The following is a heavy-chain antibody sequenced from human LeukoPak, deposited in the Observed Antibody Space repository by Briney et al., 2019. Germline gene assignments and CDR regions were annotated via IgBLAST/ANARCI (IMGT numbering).Heavy chain of an antibody. Sequence: GGSLRLSCAASGFSFSSYWMAWVRQAPGKGLEWVSSISSSSSYIYYADSVKGRFTISRDNAKNSLYLQMNSLRAEDTAVYYCARDREVFEAAAGRYYFDYWGQGTLVTVSS. CDR3: ARDREVFEAAAGRYYFDY. V-gene: IGHV3-21*01. D-gene: IGHD6-13*01. CDR1: GFSFSSYW. CDR2: ISSSSSYI. J-gene: IGHJ4*02.